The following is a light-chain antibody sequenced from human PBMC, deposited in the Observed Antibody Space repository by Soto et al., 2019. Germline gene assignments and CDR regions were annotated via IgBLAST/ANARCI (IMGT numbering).Light chain of an antibody. Sequence: EIVLTQSPGTLSLSPGERATLSCRASQSVSNNYLAWYQQKPGQAPRLLIYGASNRATGIPDRFTANMSGTDFTLTISSLEPEDFAVYYCQQRNNWPPVTIGGATKMDI. V-gene: IGKV3D-20*02. CDR1: QSVSNNY. CDR3: QQRNNWPPVT. CDR2: GAS. J-gene: IGKJ4*01.